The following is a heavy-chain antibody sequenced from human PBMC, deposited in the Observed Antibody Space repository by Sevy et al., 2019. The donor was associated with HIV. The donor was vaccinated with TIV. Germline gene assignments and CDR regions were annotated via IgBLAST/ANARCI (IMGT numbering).Heavy chain of an antibody. CDR2: IYSGGST. CDR1: EFTVTNNY. Sequence: GESLKISCAASEFTVTNNYMSWVRQAPGKGLEWVSTIYSGGSTFYADSVKGRFTISRDNSKNTLYLQMNSLRAEDTAVYYCARDRYYDASGYYYYYYGMDVWGQGTTVTVSS. V-gene: IGHV3-66*01. J-gene: IGHJ6*02. D-gene: IGHD3-22*01. CDR3: ARDRYYDASGYYYYYYGMDV.